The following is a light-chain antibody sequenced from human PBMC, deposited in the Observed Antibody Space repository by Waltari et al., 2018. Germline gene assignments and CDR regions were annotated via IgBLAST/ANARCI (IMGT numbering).Light chain of an antibody. V-gene: IGKV3-20*01. CDR2: GAS. CDR1: QGVGRT. J-gene: IGKJ1*01. Sequence: EIVLTQSPDTLSLSPGERAILSCRASQGVGRTLAWYQQKPGQAPRLLIYGASNRATGIPDRFSGSGSGTDFSLTISRLEPEDFSVYYCQHYVRLPVTFGQGTRVEI. CDR3: QHYVRLPVT.